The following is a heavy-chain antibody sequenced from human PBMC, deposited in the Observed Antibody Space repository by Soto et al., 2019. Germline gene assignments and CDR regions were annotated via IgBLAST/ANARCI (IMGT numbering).Heavy chain of an antibody. CDR1: GFTFSSYS. D-gene: IGHD3-22*01. Sequence: EVQLVESGGGLVKPGGSLRLSCAASGFTFSSYSMNWVRQAPGKGLEWVSSISSSSSNIYYADSVKGRFTISRDNANNSLYLQMNSLRAEDTALYYCAREPFSDYYDSSGYLDHWGQGTLVTASA. V-gene: IGHV3-21*01. CDR3: AREPFSDYYDSSGYLDH. J-gene: IGHJ4*02. CDR2: ISSSSSNI.